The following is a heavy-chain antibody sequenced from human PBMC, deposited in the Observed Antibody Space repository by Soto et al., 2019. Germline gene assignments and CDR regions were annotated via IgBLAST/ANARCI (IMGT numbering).Heavy chain of an antibody. J-gene: IGHJ3*02. CDR2: VDPSDSYT. CDR1: GYSFTSYG. V-gene: IGHV5-10-1*01. Sequence: GASLKLSWKGAGYSFTSYGISWVRQMPGKGLEWMGRVDPSDSYTNYSPSFQGHVTISADKSISAAYLQWISLKASDTATYYCASLLTKFRITEIWGQGTRVTVSS. D-gene: IGHD1-20*01. CDR3: ASLLTKFRITEI.